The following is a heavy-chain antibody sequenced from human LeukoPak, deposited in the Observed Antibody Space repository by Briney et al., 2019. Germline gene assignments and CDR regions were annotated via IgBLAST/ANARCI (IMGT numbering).Heavy chain of an antibody. CDR1: GYTFTSYG. J-gene: IGHJ5*02. CDR2: ISAYNGNT. V-gene: IGHV1-18*01. CDR3: ARVGIVVVVAATPVFDP. D-gene: IGHD2-15*01. Sequence: GASVKVSCKASGYTFTSYGISWVRQAPGQGLEWMGWISAYNGNTNYAQKLQGRVTMTTDTSTSTAYMELRSLRSDDTAVYYCARVGIVVVVAATPVFDPWGQGTLVTVSP.